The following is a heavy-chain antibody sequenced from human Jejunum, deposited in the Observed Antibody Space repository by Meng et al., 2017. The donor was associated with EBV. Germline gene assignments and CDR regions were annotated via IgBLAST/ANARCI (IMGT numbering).Heavy chain of an antibody. CDR3: ARDPGYSDSHWYFDL. CDR2: ISSNSKYI. Sequence: EVQLVESGGGLVKPGGSLRLSCAASGFTLSSYSMDWVRQAPGKGLEWLSSISSNSKYIFQADSVKGRFTISRDNAKNSLYLQMNSLRAEDTAVYYCARDPGYSDSHWYFDLWGRGTLVTVAS. V-gene: IGHV3-21*01. J-gene: IGHJ2*01. D-gene: IGHD1-26*01. CDR1: GFTLSSYS.